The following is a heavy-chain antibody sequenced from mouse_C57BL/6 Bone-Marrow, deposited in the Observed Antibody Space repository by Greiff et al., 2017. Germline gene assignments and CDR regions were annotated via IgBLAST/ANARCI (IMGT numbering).Heavy chain of an antibody. CDR1: GYAFTNYL. Sequence: VQVVESGAELVRPGTSVKVSCKASGYAFTNYLIEWVKQRPGQGLEWIGVINPGSGGTNYNEKFKGKATLTADKSSSTAYMQLSSLTSEDSAVYFCARLGPYHYYFDYWGQGTTLTVSS. CDR3: ARLGPYHYYFDY. CDR2: INPGSGGT. D-gene: IGHD2-10*01. V-gene: IGHV1-54*01. J-gene: IGHJ2*01.